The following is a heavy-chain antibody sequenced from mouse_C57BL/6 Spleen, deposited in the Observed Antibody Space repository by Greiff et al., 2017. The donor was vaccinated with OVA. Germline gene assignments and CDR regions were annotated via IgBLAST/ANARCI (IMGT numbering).Heavy chain of an antibody. J-gene: IGHJ4*01. Sequence: EVKLMESGGGLVKPGGSLKLSCAASGFTFSSYAMSWVRQTPEKRLEWVATISDGGSYTYYPDNVKGRFTISRDNAKNNLYLQMSHLKSEDTAMYYCARGDYYGSSFYYARDYWGQGTSVTVSS. CDR3: ARGDYYGSSFYYARDY. CDR2: ISDGGSYT. CDR1: GFTFSSYA. V-gene: IGHV5-4*03. D-gene: IGHD1-1*01.